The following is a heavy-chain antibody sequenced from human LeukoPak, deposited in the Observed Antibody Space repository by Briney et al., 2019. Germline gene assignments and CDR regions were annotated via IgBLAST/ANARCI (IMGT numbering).Heavy chain of an antibody. J-gene: IGHJ4*02. V-gene: IGHV3-7*03. D-gene: IGHD6-19*01. Sequence: HPGGSLRLSCAASGFTFTSYWMHWMRQAPGKGLEWVANMKQDGSEIYYVDSVKGRFTISSDNAKKSLYLQMSSLRVEDTAVYYCVLGSGWHDSHWGQGTLVTVSS. CDR2: MKQDGSEI. CDR3: VLGSGWHDSH. CDR1: GFTFTSYW.